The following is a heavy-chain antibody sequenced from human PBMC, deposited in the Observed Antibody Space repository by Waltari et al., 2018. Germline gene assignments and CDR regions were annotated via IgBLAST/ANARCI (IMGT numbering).Heavy chain of an antibody. CDR3: ARDSGTCRGDNCNHFNY. D-gene: IGHD1-20*01. CDR2: IGGTT. Sequence: EVQLVESGGGLAQPGGSLRLSCVASGFIFSSYELNWVRQAPGKGLEWISYIGGTTHSADSVKGRFTIARDNAKNSLYLQMNSLSAEDTAVYYCARDSGTCRGDNCNHFNYWGPGTLVTVSS. J-gene: IGHJ4*02. V-gene: IGHV3-48*03. CDR1: GFIFSSYE.